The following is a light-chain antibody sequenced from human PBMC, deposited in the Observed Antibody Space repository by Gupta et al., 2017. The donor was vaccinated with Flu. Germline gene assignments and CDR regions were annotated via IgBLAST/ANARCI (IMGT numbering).Light chain of an antibody. CDR1: ALPKKY. V-gene: IGLV3-10*01. CDR2: EDS. J-gene: IGLJ2*01. Sequence: GQTARITCSGDALPKKYAYWYQQKSGQAPVLIIYEDSKRPSGIPERFSGSSSGTTATLNISGAQVEDEADYYCDSTESSGDHVVFGGGTKLTVL. CDR3: DSTESSGDHVV.